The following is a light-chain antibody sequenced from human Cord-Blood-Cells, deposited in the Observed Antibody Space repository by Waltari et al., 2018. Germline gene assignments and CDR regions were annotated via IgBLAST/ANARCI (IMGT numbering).Light chain of an antibody. Sequence: DIQMTQSPSSLSASVGDRVTITYRASQSISSYLNWYQQKPGKAPKLLIYAASSLQSGVPSRFSGSGSGTDFTLTISSLQPEDFATYYCQQRSNWLTFGGGTKVEIK. CDR3: QQRSNWLT. J-gene: IGKJ4*01. CDR1: QSISSY. CDR2: AAS. V-gene: IGKV1-39*01.